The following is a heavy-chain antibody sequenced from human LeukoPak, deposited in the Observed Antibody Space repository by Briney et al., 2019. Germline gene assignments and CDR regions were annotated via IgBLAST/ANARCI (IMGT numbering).Heavy chain of an antibody. CDR1: GGSISSSSYY. D-gene: IGHD3-22*01. CDR3: ARDEYYYDSSAYLDY. Sequence: SETLSLTCTVSGGSISSSSYYWGWIRQPPGKGLEWIGTIYYSGSTYYSPFLTRRVTISLDTSKNQFSLKLSSVTAADTAVYYCARDEYYYDSSAYLDYWGQGTLVTVSS. V-gene: IGHV4-39*07. CDR2: IYYSGST. J-gene: IGHJ4*02.